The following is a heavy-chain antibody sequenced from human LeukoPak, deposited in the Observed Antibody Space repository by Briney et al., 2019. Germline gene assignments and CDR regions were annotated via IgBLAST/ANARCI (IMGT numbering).Heavy chain of an antibody. J-gene: IGHJ5*02. Sequence: SVKVSCKASGGTFSSYAISWVRQAPGQGLEWMGGIIPIFGTANYAQKFQGRVTITADESTSTAYMELSSLRSEDTAVYYCAREGAAYCGGDCYPNWFDPWGQGTLVTVSS. V-gene: IGHV1-69*13. CDR2: IIPIFGTA. CDR1: GGTFSSYA. CDR3: AREGAAYCGGDCYPNWFDP. D-gene: IGHD2-21*02.